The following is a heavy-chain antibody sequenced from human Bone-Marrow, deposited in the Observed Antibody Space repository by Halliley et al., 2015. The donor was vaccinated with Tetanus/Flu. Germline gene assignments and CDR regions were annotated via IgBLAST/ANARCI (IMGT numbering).Heavy chain of an antibody. CDR2: IYYSGST. CDR3: ARSSSWYSKHDY. J-gene: IGHJ4*02. Sequence: KGLGWIGYIYYSGSTYYNPSLKSRVTISVDTSKNQFSLKLGSVTAADTAVYYCARSSSWYSKHDYWGQGTLVTVSS. D-gene: IGHD6-13*01. V-gene: IGHV4-30-4*01.